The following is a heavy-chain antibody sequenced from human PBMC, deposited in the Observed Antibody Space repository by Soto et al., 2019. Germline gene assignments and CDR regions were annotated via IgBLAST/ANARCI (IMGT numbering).Heavy chain of an antibody. CDR1: GGSFNSDGYY. J-gene: IGHJ4*02. CDR2: IYSSGTT. Sequence: QVQLQESGPGLVKPSQSLSLTGTVCGGSFNSDGYYWSWIRQHPEKGLDWIGYIYSSGTTYYNPSVRSRMSTSMYTTTYQFSLELPTLTAADAAVYFCARGSRDPALVLPRFDFWGQGTLVTVSS. V-gene: IGHV4-31*03. D-gene: IGHD5-18*01. CDR3: ARGSRDPALVLPRFDF.